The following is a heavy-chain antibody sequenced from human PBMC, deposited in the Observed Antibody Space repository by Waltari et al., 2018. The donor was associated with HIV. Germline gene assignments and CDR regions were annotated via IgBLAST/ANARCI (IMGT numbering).Heavy chain of an antibody. J-gene: IGHJ6*02. Sequence: QVQLQESGPGLVAPSETLSLTCTISGDSFSSYYWSWVRQSPGKGLEWIGYLYNSGRTNYNPTRKIRVTMSVDTSKNQFSLKLRSVTAADTAVYDCARDSTRGTHNYYYAMDVWGHGTTVTVSS. CDR1: GDSFSSYY. CDR2: LYNSGRT. D-gene: IGHD3-16*01. CDR3: ARDSTRGTHNYYYAMDV. V-gene: IGHV4-59*01.